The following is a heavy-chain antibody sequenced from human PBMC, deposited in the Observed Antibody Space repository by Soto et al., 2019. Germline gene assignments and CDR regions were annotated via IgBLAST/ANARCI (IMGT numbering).Heavy chain of an antibody. Sequence: QVQLVQSGAEVKKPGASVKVSCKASGYTFTSYDINWVRQATGQGLEWMGWMNPNSGNTGYAQKFQGRVTMTRSTSISTAYMELTRLRSEDTAGYYCARQWELSGYYYGMDVWGQGTTVTVSS. D-gene: IGHD1-26*01. CDR1: GYTFTSYD. V-gene: IGHV1-8*01. CDR2: MNPNSGNT. J-gene: IGHJ6*02. CDR3: ARQWELSGYYYGMDV.